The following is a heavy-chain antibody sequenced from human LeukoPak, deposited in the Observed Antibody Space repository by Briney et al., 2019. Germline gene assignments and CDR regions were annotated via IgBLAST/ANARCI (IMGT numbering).Heavy chain of an antibody. D-gene: IGHD1-26*01. CDR2: IIPILGIA. CDR3: ARLASGSYGPLTPFDY. V-gene: IGHV1-69*04. Sequence: SVKVSCKASGGTFSSYAISWVRQAPGQGLEWMGRIIPILGIANYAQKFQGRVTITADKSTSTAYMELSSLRSEDTAVYYCARLASGSYGPLTPFDYWGQGTLVTVSS. CDR1: GGTFSSYA. J-gene: IGHJ4*02.